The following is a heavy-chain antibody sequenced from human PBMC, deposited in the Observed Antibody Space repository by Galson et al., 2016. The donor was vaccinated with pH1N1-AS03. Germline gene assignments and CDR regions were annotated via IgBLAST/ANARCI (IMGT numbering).Heavy chain of an antibody. CDR2: INQDENEK. V-gene: IGHV3-7*03. D-gene: IGHD2-21*02. CDR1: GFTFKSYW. J-gene: IGHJ6*03. CDR3: ARESTGTEHIVVVTGRYGYYYMDV. Sequence: SLRLSCAASGFTFKSYWMNWVRQAPGKGLEWVANINQDENEKYCVDSVKGRFTISRDNAKNSLYLEMNSLRAEDTALYYCARESTGTEHIVVVTGRYGYYYMDVWGKGTTVTVSS.